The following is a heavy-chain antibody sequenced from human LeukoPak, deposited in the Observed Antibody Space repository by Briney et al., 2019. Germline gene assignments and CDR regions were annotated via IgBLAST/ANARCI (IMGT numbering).Heavy chain of an antibody. CDR2: INPNSGGT. CDR1: GYTFTGYY. Sequence: ASVKVSCKASGYTFTGYYMHWVRQAPGQGLEWMGWINPNSGGTNYAQKFQGRVTMTRDTSISTAYMELSRLRSDDTAVYYCARVPRRECSTSCYLAYWGQGTLVTVSS. J-gene: IGHJ4*02. D-gene: IGHD2-2*01. CDR3: ARVPRRECSTSCYLAY. V-gene: IGHV1-2*02.